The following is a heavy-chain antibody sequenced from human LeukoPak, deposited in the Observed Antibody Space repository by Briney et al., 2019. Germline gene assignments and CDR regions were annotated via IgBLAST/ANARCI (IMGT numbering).Heavy chain of an antibody. D-gene: IGHD1-26*01. CDR1: GFTFSSYE. Sequence: PGGSLRLSCAASGFTFSSYEMNWVRQVPGKGLEWVSYISSSGRTIYYADSVKGRFTISRDNAKNSLYLQMNSLRAEDTAVYYCARVSGTSFDYWGQGTLVTVSS. CDR2: ISSSGRTI. CDR3: ARVSGTSFDY. V-gene: IGHV3-48*03. J-gene: IGHJ4*02.